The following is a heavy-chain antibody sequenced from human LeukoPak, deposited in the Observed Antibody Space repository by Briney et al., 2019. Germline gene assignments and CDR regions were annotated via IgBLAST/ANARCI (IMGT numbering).Heavy chain of an antibody. V-gene: IGHV3-23*01. D-gene: IGHD2-8*01. Sequence: GGSLRLSCAASGFTFSSYALSWGRQPPGKGLEWVSSISGSGSGTYYADFVKGRFNISRDNSKNTLYLQMNSMRAEDTAVYYCAKVPGLMVYDPWGKGTLVTVSS. CDR2: ISGSGSGT. J-gene: IGHJ5*02. CDR1: GFTFSSYA. CDR3: AKVPGLMVYDP.